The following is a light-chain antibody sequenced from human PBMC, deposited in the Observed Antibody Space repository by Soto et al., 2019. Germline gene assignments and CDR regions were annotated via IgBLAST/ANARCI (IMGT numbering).Light chain of an antibody. J-gene: IGKJ1*01. Sequence: EIVMTQSPATLSVSPGERATLSCRASQSVSSNLAWYQQKPGQAPRLLIYGASTRATGIPARFSGSGSGTEFTITISSLQSEDFAVDYCQQYNNWPGTFGQGTKVEIK. CDR1: QSVSSN. V-gene: IGKV3-15*01. CDR3: QQYNNWPGT. CDR2: GAS.